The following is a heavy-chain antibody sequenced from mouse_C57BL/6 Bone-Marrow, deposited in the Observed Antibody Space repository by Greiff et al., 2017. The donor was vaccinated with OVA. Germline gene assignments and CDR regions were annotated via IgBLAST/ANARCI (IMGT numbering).Heavy chain of an antibody. Sequence: QVQLQQPGAELVKPGASVKVSCKASGYTFTSYWMHWVKQRPGQGLEWIGRIHPSDSDTNYNQKFKGKATLTVDKSSSTAYMQLSSLTSEDSAVYYCAMGDYDPYYYAMDYWGQGTSVTVSS. J-gene: IGHJ4*01. CDR3: AMGDYDPYYYAMDY. CDR2: IHPSDSDT. V-gene: IGHV1-74*01. D-gene: IGHD2-4*01. CDR1: GYTFTSYW.